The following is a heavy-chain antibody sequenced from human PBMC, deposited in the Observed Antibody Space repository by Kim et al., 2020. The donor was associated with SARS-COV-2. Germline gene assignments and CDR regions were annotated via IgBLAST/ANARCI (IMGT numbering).Heavy chain of an antibody. CDR1: GYTFTSYY. CDR3: ARSYYYGSGSYSKDYYYGMDV. J-gene: IGHJ6*02. V-gene: IGHV1-46*01. Sequence: ASVKVSCKASGYTFTSYYMHWVRQAPGQGLEWMGIINPSGGSTSYAQKFQGRVTMTRDTSTSTVYMELSSLRSEDTAVYYCARSYYYGSGSYSKDYYYGMDVWGQGTTVTVSS. D-gene: IGHD3-10*01. CDR2: INPSGGST.